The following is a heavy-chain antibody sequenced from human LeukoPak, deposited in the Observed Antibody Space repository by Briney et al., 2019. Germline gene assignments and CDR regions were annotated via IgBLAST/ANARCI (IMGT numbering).Heavy chain of an antibody. Sequence: SQTLSLTCAISGDSVSSNSAAWNWIRQSPSRGLEWLGRTYYRSKWYNDYAVSVRSRITINPDTSKNQFSLQLNSVTPEDTAVYYCARDRSYSSSWYPYYFDYWGQGTLVTVSS. CDR3: ARDRSYSSSWYPYYFDY. V-gene: IGHV6-1*01. D-gene: IGHD6-13*01. J-gene: IGHJ4*02. CDR1: GDSVSSNSAA. CDR2: TYYRSKWYN.